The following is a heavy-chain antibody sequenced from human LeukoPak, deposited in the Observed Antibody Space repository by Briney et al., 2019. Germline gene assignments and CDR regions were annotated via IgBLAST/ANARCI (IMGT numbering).Heavy chain of an antibody. D-gene: IGHD3-22*01. CDR2: MYHTGST. J-gene: IGHJ4*02. CDR1: GYSISSGYY. CDR3: ARFTLIALFDY. V-gene: IGHV4-38-2*02. Sequence: SETLSLTCTVSGYSISSGYYWGWIRQPPGQGLEWIGTMYHTGSTYYNSSLKSLVTILVDTSKNLFSLKLSSVTAADTAVYYCARFTLIALFDYWGQGTLVTVSS.